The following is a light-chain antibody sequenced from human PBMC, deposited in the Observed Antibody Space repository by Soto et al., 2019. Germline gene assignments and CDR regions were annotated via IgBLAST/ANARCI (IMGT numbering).Light chain of an antibody. CDR2: GNS. CDR3: QSYDSSLSQV. J-gene: IGLJ2*01. V-gene: IGLV1-40*01. Sequence: QPVLTQPPSASGTPGQRVTISCSGSNSNIGSNTVNWYQQLPGTAPKLLIYGNSNRPSGVPDRFSGSKSGTSASLAITGLQAEDEADYYCQSYDSSLSQVFGGGTKVTVL. CDR1: NSNIGSNT.